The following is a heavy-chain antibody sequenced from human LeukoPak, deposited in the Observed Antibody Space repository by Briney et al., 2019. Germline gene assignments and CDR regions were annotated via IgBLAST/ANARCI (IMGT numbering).Heavy chain of an antibody. D-gene: IGHD3-16*01. J-gene: IGHJ4*02. CDR2: ISGSGGST. CDR3: AKAAEIMITFGGVGANFDY. V-gene: IGHV3-23*01. CDR1: GFTFSSYA. Sequence: PGGSLRLSCAASGFTFSSYAMSWVRQAPGKGLEWVSAISGSGGSTYYADSLKGRFTISRDNSKNTLYLQMNSLRAEDTAVYYCAKAAEIMITFGGVGANFDYWGQGTLVTVSS.